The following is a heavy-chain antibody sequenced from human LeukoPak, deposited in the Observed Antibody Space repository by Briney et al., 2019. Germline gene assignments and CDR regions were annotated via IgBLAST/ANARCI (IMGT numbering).Heavy chain of an antibody. Sequence: GGSLRLSCAASGFTLSSYGMHWVRQAPGKGLEWVAVISYDGSNKYYADSVKGRFTISRDNSKNTLYLQMNSLRAEDTAVYYCAKEYSSSIAYWGQGTLVTVSS. J-gene: IGHJ4*02. CDR1: GFTLSSYG. D-gene: IGHD6-6*01. CDR3: AKEYSSSIAY. V-gene: IGHV3-30*18. CDR2: ISYDGSNK.